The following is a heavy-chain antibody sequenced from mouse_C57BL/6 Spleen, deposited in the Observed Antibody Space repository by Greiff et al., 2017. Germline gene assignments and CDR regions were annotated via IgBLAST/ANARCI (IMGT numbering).Heavy chain of an antibody. CDR1: GFSLSTFGMG. CDR2: IWWDDDK. D-gene: IGHD2-3*01. J-gene: IGHJ1*03. Sequence: QVQLKESGPGILQPSQTLSLTCSFSGFSLSTFGMGVGWIRQPSGKGLEWLAHIWWDDDKYYNPALKSRLTISKDTSKNQVFLKIANVDTADTATYYCARTPTYDGYRWYFDVWGTGTTVTVSS. V-gene: IGHV8-8*01. CDR3: ARTPTYDGYRWYFDV.